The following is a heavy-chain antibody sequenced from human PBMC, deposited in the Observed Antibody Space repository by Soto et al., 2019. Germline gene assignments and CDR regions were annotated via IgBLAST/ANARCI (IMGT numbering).Heavy chain of an antibody. J-gene: IGHJ4*02. D-gene: IGHD7-27*01. V-gene: IGHV4-30-4*01. CDR2: INNGGST. CDR3: ARGPSGDKVDS. Sequence: QVQLQESGPGLVKPSQTLSLTSTVSVGPITPVNSWWSWSRHSPALGLEWIGHINNGGSTYNNPSLESRVTMSVDTSKNQLSLTLSSVSAADTAVYYCARGPSGDKVDSWGQGTLVTVSS. CDR1: VGPITPVNSW.